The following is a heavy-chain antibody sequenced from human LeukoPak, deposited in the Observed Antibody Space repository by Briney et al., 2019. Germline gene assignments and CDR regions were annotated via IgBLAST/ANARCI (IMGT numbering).Heavy chain of an antibody. CDR2: IKQDGSDK. V-gene: IGHV3-7*03. D-gene: IGHD6-13*01. Sequence: GGSLRLSCAASGFAFSNYWMTWVRQAPGKGLEWVANIKQDGSDKYYVDSVRGRFAISRDNAKSSLFLQMNSLRAEDTAVYYCARDSGWFCFDYWGQGTLVTVSS. CDR1: GFAFSNYW. CDR3: ARDSGWFCFDY. J-gene: IGHJ4*02.